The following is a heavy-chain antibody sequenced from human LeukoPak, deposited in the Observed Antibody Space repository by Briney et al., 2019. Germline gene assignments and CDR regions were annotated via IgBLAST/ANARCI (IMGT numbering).Heavy chain of an antibody. CDR1: GFTFTSYA. Sequence: GGSLRLSCAASGFTFTSYAVSWVRQAPGKGLEWVSAISGSGGSTYYADSVKGRFTISRDNSKTTLYLQMNSLRAEDTAVYYCAKVQDSSGYGYDYWGQGTLVTVSS. D-gene: IGHD3-22*01. CDR2: ISGSGGST. CDR3: AKVQDSSGYGYDY. V-gene: IGHV3-23*01. J-gene: IGHJ4*02.